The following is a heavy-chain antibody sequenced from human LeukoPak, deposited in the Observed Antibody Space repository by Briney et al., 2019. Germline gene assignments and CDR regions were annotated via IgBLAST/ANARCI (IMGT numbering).Heavy chain of an antibody. CDR1: GGTFSSYA. CDR3: AGGDYDKYYYDSSGYYGFDY. J-gene: IGHJ4*02. D-gene: IGHD3-22*01. CDR2: IIPIFGTA. Sequence: ASVKASCKASGGTFSSYAISWVRQAPGQGLEWMGEIIPIFGTANYAQKSQGRVTITADETTSTAYMELRSLRSEDTAVYYCAGGDYDKYYYDSSGYYGFDYWGQGTLVTVSS. V-gene: IGHV1-69*13.